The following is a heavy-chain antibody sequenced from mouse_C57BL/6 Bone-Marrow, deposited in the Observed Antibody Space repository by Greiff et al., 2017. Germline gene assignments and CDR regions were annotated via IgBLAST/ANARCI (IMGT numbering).Heavy chain of an antibody. V-gene: IGHV14-4*01. D-gene: IGHD1-1*01. J-gene: IGHJ3*01. Sequence: VQLQQSGAELVRPGASVKLSCTASGFNIKDDYMHWVKQRPEQGLEWIGWIDPENGDTEYASKFQGKATITADTSSNTAYLQLSSLTSEDTAVYYCTTGGYYGSSAWFAHWGQGTLVTVSA. CDR1: GFNIKDDY. CDR3: TTGGYYGSSAWFAH. CDR2: IDPENGDT.